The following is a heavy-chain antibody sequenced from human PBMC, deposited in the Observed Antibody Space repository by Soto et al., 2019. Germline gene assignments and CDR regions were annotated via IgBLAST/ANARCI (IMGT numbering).Heavy chain of an antibody. CDR2: ISYDGSNK. D-gene: IGHD1-26*01. J-gene: IGHJ3*02. CDR1: GFTFSSYA. V-gene: IGHV3-30-3*01. Sequence: QVQLVESGGGVVQPGRSLRLSCAASGFTFSSYAMHWVRQAPGKGLEWVAVISYDGSNKYYADSVKGRFTISRDNSKNTLYLQMNSLRAEDTAVYYCARDITQWEPTGNDAFDIWGQGTMVTVSS. CDR3: ARDITQWEPTGNDAFDI.